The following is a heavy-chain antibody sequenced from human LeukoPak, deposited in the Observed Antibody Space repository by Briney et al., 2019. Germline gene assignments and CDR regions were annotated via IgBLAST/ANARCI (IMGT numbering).Heavy chain of an antibody. Sequence: SETLSLTCAVYGGSFSGYYWSWIRQPPGKGLEWIGEINHSGSTNYNPPLKSRVTISVDTSKNQFSLKLSSVTAADTAVYYCARGRVGYYGSGSYNPNNWFDPWGQGTLVTVSS. CDR1: GGSFSGYY. D-gene: IGHD3-10*01. V-gene: IGHV4-34*01. CDR2: INHSGST. CDR3: ARGRVGYYGSGSYNPNNWFDP. J-gene: IGHJ5*02.